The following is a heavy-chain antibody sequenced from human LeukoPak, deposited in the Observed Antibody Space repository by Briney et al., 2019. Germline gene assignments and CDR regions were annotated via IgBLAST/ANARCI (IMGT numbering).Heavy chain of an antibody. CDR1: GYTFTGYY. D-gene: IGHD4-11*01. Sequence: ASVKVSCKASGYTFTGYYMHWVRQAPGQGLEWMGWINPNSGGTNYAQKFQGRVTMTRDTSISTAYMELSRLRSDDTAVYYCARGLKSGNYGLGYYYGMDVWGQGTTVTVSS. CDR2: INPNSGGT. J-gene: IGHJ6*02. V-gene: IGHV1-2*02. CDR3: ARGLKSGNYGLGYYYGMDV.